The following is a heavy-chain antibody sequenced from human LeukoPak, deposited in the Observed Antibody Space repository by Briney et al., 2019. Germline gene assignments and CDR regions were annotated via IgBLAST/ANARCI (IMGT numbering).Heavy chain of an antibody. CDR2: ISDSGSST. J-gene: IGHJ4*02. Sequence: QSGGSLRLSCAASGFFFSNYAMSWVRQAPGKGLEWVSGISDSGSSTYYADSVKGRFTISRDNSKNTLYLQMNSLRAEDTAVYYCAEGAFEQWLVQVIPFDYWGQGTLVTVSS. CDR1: GFFFSNYA. D-gene: IGHD6-19*01. CDR3: AEGAFEQWLVQVIPFDY. V-gene: IGHV3-23*01.